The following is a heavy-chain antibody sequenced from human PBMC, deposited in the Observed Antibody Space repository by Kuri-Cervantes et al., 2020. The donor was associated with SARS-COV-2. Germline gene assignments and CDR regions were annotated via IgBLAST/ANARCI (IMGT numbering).Heavy chain of an antibody. D-gene: IGHD6-19*01. CDR1: GFTFSSYW. V-gene: IGHV3-7*01. Sequence: GESLKISCAASGFTFSSYWMSWVRQAPGKGLEWVANIKQDGSEKYYVDSVKGRFTISRDNAKNSLYLQMNSLRAEDTAVYYCARTRTAFPYSSCWAFDYWGQGTLVTVSS. CDR3: ARTRTAFPYSSCWAFDY. CDR2: IKQDGSEK. J-gene: IGHJ4*02.